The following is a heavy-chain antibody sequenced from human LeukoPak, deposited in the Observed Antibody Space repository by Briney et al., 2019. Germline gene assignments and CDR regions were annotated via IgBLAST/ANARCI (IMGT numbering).Heavy chain of an antibody. CDR3: ASGYCSSTSCSAGMDV. V-gene: IGHV4-38-2*01. CDR1: GYSISSGYY. J-gene: IGHJ6*04. Sequence: SETLSLTCAVSGYSISSGYYWGWIRQPPGKGLEWIGSIYHSGSTCYNPSLKSRVTISVDTSKNQFSLKLSSVTAADTAVYYCASGYCSSTSCSAGMDVWGKGTTVTVSS. CDR2: IYHSGST. D-gene: IGHD2-2*01.